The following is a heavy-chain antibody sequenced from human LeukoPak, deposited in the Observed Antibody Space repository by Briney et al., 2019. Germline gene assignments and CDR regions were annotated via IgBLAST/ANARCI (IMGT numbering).Heavy chain of an antibody. J-gene: IGHJ4*02. CDR3: ARVHRYNWNDGGIPDY. CDR2: ISSSSSYT. Sequence: PGGSLRLSCAASGFTFSHYYMSWIRQAPGKGLEWVSYISSSSSYTNYADSVKGRFTISRDNAKNSLYLQMNGLRAEDTAVYYCARVHRYNWNDGGIPDYWGQGTLVTVSS. V-gene: IGHV3-11*05. D-gene: IGHD1-1*01. CDR1: GFTFSHYY.